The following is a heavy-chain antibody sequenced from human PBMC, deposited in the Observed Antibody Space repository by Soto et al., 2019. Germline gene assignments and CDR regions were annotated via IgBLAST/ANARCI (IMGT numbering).Heavy chain of an antibody. CDR3: ASEPNYFDY. V-gene: IGHV1-18*01. J-gene: IGHJ4*02. CDR2: ISAYNGNT. Sequence: QVQLVQSGAEVKKPGASVKVSCKASGYTFTSYGISWVRQAPGQGLEWMGWISAYNGNTKYAQQLQGRITMTTDTPPSTAYMALRSLRSDDTAVSSCASEPNYFDYWGQGTLVTVSS. CDR1: GYTFTSYG.